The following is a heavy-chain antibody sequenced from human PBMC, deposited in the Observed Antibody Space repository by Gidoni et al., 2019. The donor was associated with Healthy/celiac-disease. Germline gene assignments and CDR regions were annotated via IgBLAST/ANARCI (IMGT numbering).Heavy chain of an antibody. CDR3: ARVKARGYSYGYYFDY. J-gene: IGHJ4*02. CDR1: GCSISRYY. Sequence: VHLQESGPGLVKLLETLYLTCTVSGCSISRYYWSWIRQPPGKGLEWIGSIYYSGSTNYNPSLNSRVTISVDTSKNQFSLKLSSVTAADTAVYYCARVKARGYSYGYYFDYWGQGTLVTVSS. D-gene: IGHD5-18*01. V-gene: IGHV4-59*01. CDR2: IYYSGST.